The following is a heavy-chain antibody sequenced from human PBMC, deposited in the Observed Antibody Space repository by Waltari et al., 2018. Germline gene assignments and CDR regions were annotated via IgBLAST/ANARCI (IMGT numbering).Heavy chain of an antibody. J-gene: IGHJ6*03. Sequence: QVQLVQSGAEVKKPGSSVKVSCKASGGTFSSYAISWVRPAPGQGLEWMVGIIPILGIANYAQKFQGRVTITADESTSTAYMELSSRRSEDTAVYYCAKGGGYYYMDVWGKGTTVTVSS. D-gene: IGHD3-16*01. CDR3: AKGGGYYYMDV. CDR2: IIPILGIA. V-gene: IGHV1-69*04. CDR1: GGTFSSYA.